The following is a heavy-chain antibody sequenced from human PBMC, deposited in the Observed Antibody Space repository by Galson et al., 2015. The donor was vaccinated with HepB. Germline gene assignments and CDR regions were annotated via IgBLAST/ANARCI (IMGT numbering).Heavy chain of an antibody. CDR1: GYTFTSYG. CDR3: ARFVSNYASYYYYYGMDV. CDR2: ISAYNGNT. D-gene: IGHD4-11*01. V-gene: IGHV1-18*04. Sequence: SVKVSCKASGYTFTSYGISWVRQAPGQGLEWMGWISAYNGNTNYAQKLQGRVTMTTDTSTSTAYMELRSLRSDDTAVYYCARFVSNYASYYYYYGMDVWGQGTTVTVSS. J-gene: IGHJ6*02.